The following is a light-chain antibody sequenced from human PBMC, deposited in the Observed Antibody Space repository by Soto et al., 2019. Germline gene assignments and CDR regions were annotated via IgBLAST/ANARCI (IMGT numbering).Light chain of an antibody. CDR1: QSISSW. CDR3: QQYNSYSYT. J-gene: IGKJ2*01. V-gene: IGKV1-5*03. CDR2: KAS. Sequence: DIQMTQSPSTLSASVGDRVTITCRASQSISSWLAWYQQKPGKAPKLLIYKASSLESGVASRFSGSGSGTEFTLTMSSLEPDDFTAYYCQQYNSYSYTCGQGTKLEIK.